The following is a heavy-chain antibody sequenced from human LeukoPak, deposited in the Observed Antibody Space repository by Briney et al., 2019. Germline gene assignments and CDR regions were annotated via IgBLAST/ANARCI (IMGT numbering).Heavy chain of an antibody. J-gene: IGHJ4*02. CDR1: GFMFNDYY. V-gene: IGHV3-11*05. CDR2: ISPSSSFA. D-gene: IGHD3-22*01. Sequence: GGSLRLSCVTSGFMFNDYYMSWIRQAPGNGLEWISYISPSSSFANYAESIKGRFTTSRDNAKNSLFLHMNSLGAEDTAMYYCARDDSSGSHFDSWGQGTLVTVSS. CDR3: ARDDSSGSHFDS.